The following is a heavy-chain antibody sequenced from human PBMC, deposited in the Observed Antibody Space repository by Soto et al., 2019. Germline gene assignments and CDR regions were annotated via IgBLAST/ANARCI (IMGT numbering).Heavy chain of an antibody. CDR2: IHYSGST. CDR1: GGSFSSDDYY. D-gene: IGHD3-22*01. Sequence: QVQLRESGPGLVKPSQTLSLICTVSGGSFSSDDYYWTWIRQPPGKGLEWIGYIHYSGSTFYNPSLQSRLSISMDTSKNQFALKVNSVTAADTAEYYCATIGYDRSGDYNVYRGQGTLVTVSS. CDR3: ATIGYDRSGDYNVY. J-gene: IGHJ4*02. V-gene: IGHV4-30-4*01.